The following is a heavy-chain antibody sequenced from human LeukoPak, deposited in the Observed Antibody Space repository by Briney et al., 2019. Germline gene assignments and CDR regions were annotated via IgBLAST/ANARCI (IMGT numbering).Heavy chain of an antibody. Sequence: GGSLRLSCAASGFTFSSYSMNWVRQAPGKGLEWVSSISGNNNYICYADSVGGRFTISRDNARDSLFLQMDSLRAEDTAVYYCARDPHNPGPIDYWGQGILVTVSS. CDR1: GFTFSSYS. CDR3: ARDPHNPGPIDY. CDR2: ISGNNNYI. V-gene: IGHV3-21*01. J-gene: IGHJ4*02.